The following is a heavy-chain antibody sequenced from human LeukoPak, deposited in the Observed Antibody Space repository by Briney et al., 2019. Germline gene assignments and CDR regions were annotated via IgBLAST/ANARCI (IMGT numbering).Heavy chain of an antibody. CDR3: AREWCSGGRCYWYFDL. D-gene: IGHD2-15*01. CDR1: GFTFDDYA. J-gene: IGHJ2*01. CDR2: ISWNGGII. V-gene: IGHV3-9*01. Sequence: GGSLRLSCAASGFTFDDYAMHWVRQAPGKGLEWVSGISWNGGIIGYADSVKGRFTISRDNAKNSLYLQMNSLRAEDTAVYYCAREWCSGGRCYWYFDLWGRGTLVTVSS.